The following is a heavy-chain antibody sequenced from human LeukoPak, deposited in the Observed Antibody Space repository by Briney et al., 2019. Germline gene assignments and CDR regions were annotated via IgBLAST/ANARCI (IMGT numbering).Heavy chain of an antibody. CDR2: ISYDGSNK. V-gene: IGHV3-30-3*01. CDR3: ARDYYYGSGIPPDY. Sequence: GGSLRLSCAASGFTFSSYAMHWVRQAPGKGLEGVAVISYDGSNKYYADSVKGRFTISRDNSKNTLYLQMNSLRAEGTAVYYCARDYYYGSGIPPDYWGQGTLVTVSS. CDR1: GFTFSSYA. D-gene: IGHD3-10*01. J-gene: IGHJ4*02.